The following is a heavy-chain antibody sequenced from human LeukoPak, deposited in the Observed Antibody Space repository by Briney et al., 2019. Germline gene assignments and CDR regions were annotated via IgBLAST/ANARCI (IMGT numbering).Heavy chain of an antibody. V-gene: IGHV4-59*01. Sequence: PSETLSLTCTVSGGSISSYYWSWIRQPPGKGLEWIGYIYYSGSTNYNPSLRSRVTISVDTSKNQFSLKLSSVTAADTAVYYCARGRLYDILTGYYRTPAPFDYWGQGTLVTVSS. D-gene: IGHD3-9*01. CDR3: ARGRLYDILTGYYRTPAPFDY. CDR2: IYYSGST. J-gene: IGHJ4*02. CDR1: GGSISSYY.